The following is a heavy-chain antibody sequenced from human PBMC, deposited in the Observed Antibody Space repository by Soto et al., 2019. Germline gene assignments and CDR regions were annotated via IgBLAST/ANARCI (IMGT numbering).Heavy chain of an antibody. CDR3: ASDKYSSSWSYAEYFQH. D-gene: IGHD6-13*01. V-gene: IGHV4-31*03. CDR1: GGSISSGGYY. CDR2: IYYSGST. Sequence: SETLSLTCTVSGGSISSGGYYWSWIRQHPGKGLEWIGYIYYSGSTYYNPSLKSRVTISVDTSKNQFSLKLSSVTAADTAVYYCASDKYSSSWSYAEYFQHCGQGTRVTVSS. J-gene: IGHJ1*01.